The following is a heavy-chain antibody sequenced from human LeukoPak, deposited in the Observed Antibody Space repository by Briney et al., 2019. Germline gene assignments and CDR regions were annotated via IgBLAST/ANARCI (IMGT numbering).Heavy chain of an antibody. D-gene: IGHD3-10*01. CDR2: INHSGST. V-gene: IGHV4-34*01. CDR3: ARAFISAVRFDY. J-gene: IGHJ4*02. Sequence: SETLSLTCAVYGGSFSGYYWSWIRQPPGKGLEWIGEINHSGSTNYNPSLKSRVTISVDTSKNQFSLNLGSVTAADTAVYYCARAFISAVRFDYWGQGILVTVSS. CDR1: GGSFSGYY.